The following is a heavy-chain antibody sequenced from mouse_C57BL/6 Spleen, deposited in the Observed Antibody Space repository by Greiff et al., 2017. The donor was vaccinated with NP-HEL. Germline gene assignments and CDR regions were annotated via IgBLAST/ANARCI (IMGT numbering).Heavy chain of an antibody. CDR1: GYAFSSYW. Sequence: QVQLQQSGAELVKPGASVKISCKASGYAFSSYWMNWVKQRPGKGLEWIGQIYPGDGDTNYNGKFKGKATLTADKSSSTAYMQLSSLTSEDSAVYFCARGEDAPYYFDYWGQGTTLTVSS. V-gene: IGHV1-80*01. CDR3: ARGEDAPYYFDY. J-gene: IGHJ2*01. CDR2: IYPGDGDT.